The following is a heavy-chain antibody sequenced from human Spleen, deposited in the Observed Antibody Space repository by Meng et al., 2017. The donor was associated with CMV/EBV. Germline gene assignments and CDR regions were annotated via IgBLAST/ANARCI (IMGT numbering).Heavy chain of an antibody. J-gene: IGHJ4*02. CDR3: ARVWAAAGTKKVDY. V-gene: IGHV3-21*01. D-gene: IGHD6-13*01. Sequence: GESLKISCAASGFTFSSSSMNWVRQAPGKGLEWVSSITGSYSYIYYADSVKGRFTISRDNAKNSLYLQMNSLRAEDTAVYYCARVWAAAGTKKVDYWGQGTLVTVSS. CDR2: ITGSYSYI. CDR1: GFTFSSSS.